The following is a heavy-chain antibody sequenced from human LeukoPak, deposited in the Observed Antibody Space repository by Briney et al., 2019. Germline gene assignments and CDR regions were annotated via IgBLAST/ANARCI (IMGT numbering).Heavy chain of an antibody. CDR1: GDSLTSGSRH. D-gene: IGHD4-17*01. J-gene: IGHJ6*04. CDR2: FYSSTRT. CDR3: ARCMSELDYGDYAYYYHMDV. Sequence: PSQTLSLTCTVSGDSLTSGSRHWSWIRQPAGKGLEWIGHFYSSTRTTYNPSLESRVTISGDTAKNQFSLKLDSVTAADTAVYFCARCMSELDYGDYAYYYHMDVWGKGTTVTVSS. V-gene: IGHV4-61*09.